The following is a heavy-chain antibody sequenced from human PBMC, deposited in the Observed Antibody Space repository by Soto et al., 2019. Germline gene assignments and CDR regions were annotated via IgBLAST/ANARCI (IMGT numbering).Heavy chain of an antibody. Sequence: SQTLSLTCAISGDSVSSNSAAWNWIRQSPSRGLEWLGRTYYRSKWYNDYAVSLKSRITINPDTSKNQFSLQLNSVTPEDTAVYYCARDRGYSSSWYFLGYYYYGMDVWGQGPTVTVSS. J-gene: IGHJ6*02. D-gene: IGHD6-13*01. CDR3: ARDRGYSSSWYFLGYYYYGMDV. CDR2: TYYRSKWYN. CDR1: GDSVSSNSAA. V-gene: IGHV6-1*01.